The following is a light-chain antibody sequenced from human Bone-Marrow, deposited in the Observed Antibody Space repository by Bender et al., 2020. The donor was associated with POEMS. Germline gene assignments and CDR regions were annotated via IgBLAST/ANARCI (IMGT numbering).Light chain of an antibody. CDR2: ADN. CDR1: SSDVGGYNL. Sequence: QSALTQPASVSGSPGQSITISCSGSSSDVGGYNLVSWYQQHPGKAPKVLIYADNRRPSGVSNRFSGSKSGNTASLTISGLQAEDEADYHCCSYAGRLIWVFGGGTQLTVL. J-gene: IGLJ3*02. V-gene: IGLV2-23*01. CDR3: CSYAGRLIWV.